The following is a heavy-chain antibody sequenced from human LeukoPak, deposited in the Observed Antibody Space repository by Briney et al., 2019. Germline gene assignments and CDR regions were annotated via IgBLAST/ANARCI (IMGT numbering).Heavy chain of an antibody. CDR3: ARDYFLPSTTDWHFDL. CDR1: GFIW. V-gene: IGHV3-7*01. D-gene: IGHD1-14*01. Sequence: GGSLRLSCVGSGFIWMTWVRQAPGKGLEWVANIKEDGREKYLLDSVGGRFTISRDNSKNSVYLQMNSLRGEDTALYYCARDYFLPSTTDWHFDLWGRGTLVTVSS. J-gene: IGHJ2*01. CDR2: IKEDGREK.